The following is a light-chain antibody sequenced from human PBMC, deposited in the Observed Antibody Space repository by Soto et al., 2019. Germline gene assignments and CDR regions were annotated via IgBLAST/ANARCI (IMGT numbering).Light chain of an antibody. CDR2: ETS. Sequence: ESVLTQSPGTLSLSPGERATLSCRASQSFSSSYLAWYQQKPGQAPRLLIYETSSRATGIPDRFSGSGSQTDFTLTISRLEPEDFAVYYCQQYNNWWTFGQGTKVDIK. CDR3: QQYNNWWT. CDR1: QSFSSSY. J-gene: IGKJ1*01. V-gene: IGKV3D-20*02.